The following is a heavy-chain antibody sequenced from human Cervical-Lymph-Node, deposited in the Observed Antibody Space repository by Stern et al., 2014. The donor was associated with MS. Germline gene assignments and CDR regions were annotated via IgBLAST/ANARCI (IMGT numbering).Heavy chain of an antibody. CDR1: GFTFNNYA. J-gene: IGHJ4*02. D-gene: IGHD3-10*01. V-gene: IGHV3-23*01. Sequence: VQLMHSGGGLVQPGGSLRLSCVASGFTFNNYAMNWVRQAPGKGLAWVSAISPGGSYTYYADSVRGRFTIPRDNSTNTVYLQMNSLRAEDSAVYYCAKDRRGDWGQGTLVTVSS. CDR2: ISPGGSYT. CDR3: AKDRRGD.